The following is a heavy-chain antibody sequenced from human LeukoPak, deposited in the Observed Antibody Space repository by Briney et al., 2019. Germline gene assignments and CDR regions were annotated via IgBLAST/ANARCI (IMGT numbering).Heavy chain of an antibody. CDR2: IYYSGST. CDR3: ARGARAGYNLEPFDY. D-gene: IGHD5-24*01. Sequence: PSETLSLTCTVSGGSMSSYYWSWIRQPPGKGLEWIGYIYYSGSTKYNPSLKSRVTISVDTSKNQFSLKLSSVTAADTAVYYCARGARAGYNLEPFDYWGQGALVTVSS. V-gene: IGHV4-59*08. J-gene: IGHJ4*02. CDR1: GGSMSSYY.